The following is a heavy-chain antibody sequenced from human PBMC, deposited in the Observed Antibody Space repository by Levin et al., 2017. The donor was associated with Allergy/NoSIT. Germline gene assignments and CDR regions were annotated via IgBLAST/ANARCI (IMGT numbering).Heavy chain of an antibody. CDR3: ATGRGLVFDY. J-gene: IGHJ4*02. Sequence: SETLSLTCTVSGGSISSSSYYWGWIRQPPGKGLEWIGSIYYSGSTYYNPSLKSRVTISVDTSKNQFSLKLSSVTAADTAVYYCATGRGLVFDYWGQGTLVTVSS. CDR2: IYYSGST. CDR1: GGSISSSSYY. V-gene: IGHV4-39*01. D-gene: IGHD3/OR15-3a*01.